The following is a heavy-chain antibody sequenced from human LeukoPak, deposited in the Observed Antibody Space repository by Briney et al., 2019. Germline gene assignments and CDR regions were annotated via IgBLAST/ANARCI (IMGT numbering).Heavy chain of an antibody. J-gene: IGHJ4*02. CDR3: ARVRSRSDNGY. CDR2: IKQDESQK. D-gene: IGHD1-26*01. Sequence: GGSLRLSCAACGFTLRIYRMRWVREAPGKGLEWVANIKQDESQKHYVDSVKGRFTIPRDNAKNSMYLQTTSLRGEDTAVYYCARVRSRSDNGYWGEGTLVTVSS. V-gene: IGHV3-7*01. CDR1: GFTLRIYR.